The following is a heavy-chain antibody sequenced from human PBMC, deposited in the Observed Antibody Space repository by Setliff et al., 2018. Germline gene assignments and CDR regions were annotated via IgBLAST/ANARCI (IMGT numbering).Heavy chain of an antibody. Sequence: PSETLSLTCTVSGGSIRSSYYYWGWIRQPPGKGLEWIGSIYYNGSTHFNPSLKSRIAISADTSRDRFSLRLTSVTAADTATYYCARFCGTSNCQRAPLFDYWGQGILVTVSS. V-gene: IGHV4-39*07. CDR3: ARFCGTSNCQRAPLFDY. D-gene: IGHD1-1*01. J-gene: IGHJ4*02. CDR1: GGSIRSSYYY. CDR2: IYYNGST.